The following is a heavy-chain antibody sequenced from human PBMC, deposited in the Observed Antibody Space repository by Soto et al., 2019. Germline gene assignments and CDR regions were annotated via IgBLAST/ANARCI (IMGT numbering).Heavy chain of an antibody. J-gene: IGHJ6*03. Sequence: GGSLRLSCAASGFTFSSYAMSWVRQAPGKGLEWVSAISGSGGSTYYADSVKGRFTISRDNSKNTLYLQMNSLRAEDTAVYYCAKQYCSGGSCYPPDYYYYMDVWGKGTTVTVSS. V-gene: IGHV3-23*01. CDR2: ISGSGGST. D-gene: IGHD2-15*01. CDR3: AKQYCSGGSCYPPDYYYYMDV. CDR1: GFTFSSYA.